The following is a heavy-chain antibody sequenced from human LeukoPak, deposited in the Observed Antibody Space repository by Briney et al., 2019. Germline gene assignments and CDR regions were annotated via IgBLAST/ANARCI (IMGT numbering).Heavy chain of an antibody. CDR2: IYPGDSDT. Sequence: GESLKISCQGSGYSFTTYWIGWVRQMPGKGLECMGIIYPGDSDTRYSPSFRGQVTISADKSINTAYLQWSSLKAPDTAMYYCARLGTCWSNYYFEYWGQGTLVTVSS. V-gene: IGHV5-51*01. J-gene: IGHJ4*02. CDR3: ARLGTCWSNYYFEY. CDR1: GYSFTTYW. D-gene: IGHD3/OR15-3a*01.